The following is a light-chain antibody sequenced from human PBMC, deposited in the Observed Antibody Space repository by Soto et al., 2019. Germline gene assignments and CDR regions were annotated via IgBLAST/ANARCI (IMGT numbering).Light chain of an antibody. J-gene: IGKJ4*01. CDR3: QKYNSAPLT. V-gene: IGKV1-27*01. CDR1: QVITNF. Sequence: IQMTQSPSSRSASVGDRVTITCRASQVITNFLAWYQQKPGKVPRLLIYSASTLQSGVPSRFSGSGSGTDFTLTISSLQPEDVGTYYCQKYNSAPLTFGGGTKVDI. CDR2: SAS.